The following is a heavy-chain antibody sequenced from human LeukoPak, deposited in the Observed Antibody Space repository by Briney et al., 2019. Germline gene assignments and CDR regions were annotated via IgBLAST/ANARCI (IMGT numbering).Heavy chain of an antibody. CDR1: GGSISSHY. J-gene: IGHJ6*03. CDR3: ARDRGSSYYDFWSGYYYYYYMDV. CDR2: IYYSGST. Sequence: SETLSLTCTVSGGSISSHYWSWIRQPPGKGLEWIGYIYYSGSTNYNPSLKSRVTISVDTSKNQFSLKLSSVTAADTAVYYCARDRGSSYYDFWSGYYYYYYMDVWGKGTTVTVSS. V-gene: IGHV4-59*11. D-gene: IGHD3-3*01.